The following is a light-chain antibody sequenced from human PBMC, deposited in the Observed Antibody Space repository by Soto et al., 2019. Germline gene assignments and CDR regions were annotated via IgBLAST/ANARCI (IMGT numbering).Light chain of an antibody. V-gene: IGKV3-11*01. CDR2: DAS. CDR1: QSVSSY. J-gene: IGKJ4*01. CDR3: QQRSNQLT. Sequence: EIVLTQSPATLSLSPGERATLSCRASQSVSSYLAWYQQKPGQAPRLLIYDASNRATGIPARFSGSGYGTDFTLTISSLEPEDFAVYYCQQRSNQLTFGGGTKVEIK.